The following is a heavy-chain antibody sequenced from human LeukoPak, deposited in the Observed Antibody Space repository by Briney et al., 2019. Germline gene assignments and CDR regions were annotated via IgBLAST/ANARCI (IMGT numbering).Heavy chain of an antibody. V-gene: IGHV4-59*08. J-gene: IGHJ1*01. CDR3: ARRERSGSPFQD. CDR1: GGSISTYY. D-gene: IGHD2-15*01. CDR2: IYYSGNT. Sequence: PSETLSLTCTVSGGSISTYYWSWIRQPPGKGLEWIGYIYYSGNTDYNPSLKSRVTISVDTSKNQVYLKLSSVTAADTAVYYCARRERSGSPFQDWGQGTLVTVSS.